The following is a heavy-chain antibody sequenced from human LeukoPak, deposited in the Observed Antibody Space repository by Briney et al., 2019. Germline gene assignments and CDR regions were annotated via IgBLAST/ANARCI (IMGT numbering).Heavy chain of an antibody. CDR2: INHSGST. CDR1: GGSFSAYY. Sequence: SETLSLTCAVYGGSFSAYYWSWIRQPPGEGLEWIGEINHSGSTDYNPSLKTRVTISVDTSKNQFSLNLSSVTAADMAVYYCARGDNLLRFLEVDAFDIWGQGTVVTVSS. CDR3: ARGDNLLRFLEVDAFDI. D-gene: IGHD3-3*01. J-gene: IGHJ3*02. V-gene: IGHV4-34*01.